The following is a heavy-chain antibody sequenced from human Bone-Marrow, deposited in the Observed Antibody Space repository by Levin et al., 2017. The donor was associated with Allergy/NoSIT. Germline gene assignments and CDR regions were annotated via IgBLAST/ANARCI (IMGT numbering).Heavy chain of an antibody. D-gene: IGHD6-13*01. CDR2: IKSKTDGGTT. CDR1: GFTFSNAW. Sequence: GGSLRLSCAASGFTFSNAWMSWVRQAPGKGLEWVGRIKSKTDGGTTDYAAPVKGRFTISRDDSKNTLYLQMNSLKTEDTAVYYCTTDAYSSSWPLDAFDIWGQGTMVTVSS. V-gene: IGHV3-15*01. CDR3: TTDAYSSSWPLDAFDI. J-gene: IGHJ3*02.